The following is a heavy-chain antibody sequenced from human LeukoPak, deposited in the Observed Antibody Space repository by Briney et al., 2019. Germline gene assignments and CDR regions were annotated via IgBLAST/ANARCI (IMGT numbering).Heavy chain of an antibody. V-gene: IGHV1-69*13. CDR2: IIPIFGTA. J-gene: IGHJ6*02. CDR1: GGTFSSYA. Sequence: SVKVSCKASGGTFSSYATSWVRQAPGQGLEWMGGIIPIFGTANYAQKFQGRVTITADESTSTAYMELSSLRSEDTAVYYCARSGDSSGNYYYGMDVWGQGTTVTVSS. CDR3: ARSGDSSGNYYYGMDV. D-gene: IGHD6-19*01.